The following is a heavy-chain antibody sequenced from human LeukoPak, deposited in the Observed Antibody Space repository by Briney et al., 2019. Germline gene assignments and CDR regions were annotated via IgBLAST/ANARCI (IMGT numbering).Heavy chain of an antibody. Sequence: ASVKVSCKASGYTFTSYYMHWVRQPPGQGLEWMGIINPSGGSTSYAQKFQGRVTMTRDTSTSTVYMELSSLRSEDTAVYYCARETPTQDYGDYQPVRWYSWYFDLWGRGTLVTVSS. CDR2: INPSGGST. CDR3: ARETPTQDYGDYQPVRWYSWYFDL. J-gene: IGHJ2*01. V-gene: IGHV1-46*01. CDR1: GYTFTSYY. D-gene: IGHD4-17*01.